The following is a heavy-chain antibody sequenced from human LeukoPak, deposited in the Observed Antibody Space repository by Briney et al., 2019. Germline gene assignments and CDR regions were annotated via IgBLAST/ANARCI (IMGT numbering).Heavy chain of an antibody. CDR1: GFTFSSYS. D-gene: IGHD4-17*01. J-gene: IGHJ4*02. CDR3: ARGKVTTTGFLYY. Sequence: GGSLRLSCAASGFTFSSYSMNWVRQAPGKGLEWVSSISSSSSYIYYADSVKGRFTISRDNAKNSLYLQMNSLRAEDTAVYYYARGKVTTTGFLYYWGQGTLVTVSS. V-gene: IGHV3-21*01. CDR2: ISSSSSYI.